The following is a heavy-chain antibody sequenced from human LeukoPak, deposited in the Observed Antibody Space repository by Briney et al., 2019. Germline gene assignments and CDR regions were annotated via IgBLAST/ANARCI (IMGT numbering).Heavy chain of an antibody. CDR3: ARRHCSGGSCSYNFDY. D-gene: IGHD2-15*01. Sequence: GESLKISCKGSGYSFTSYWIGWVRQMPGKGLEWMGIIYPGDSDTRYSPSFQGQVTFSADKSISTAYLQWSSLKASDTAMYYCARRHCSGGSCSYNFDYWGQGTLVTVSS. J-gene: IGHJ4*02. V-gene: IGHV5-51*01. CDR2: IYPGDSDT. CDR1: GYSFTSYW.